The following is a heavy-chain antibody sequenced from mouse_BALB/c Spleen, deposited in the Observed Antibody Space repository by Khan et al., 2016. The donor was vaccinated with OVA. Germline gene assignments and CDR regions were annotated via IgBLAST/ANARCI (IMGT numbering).Heavy chain of an antibody. CDR2: TTSGGSYT. Sequence: EVELVESGGDLVKPGGSLKLSCAASGFTFSSYGMSWVRQTPDKRLEWVATTTSGGSYTYYPDSVKGRFTISRDNAKNTLYLQMTSLKSEDTAMCYCARLGNSWGQGTLVTVSA. D-gene: IGHD2-1*01. CDR1: GFTFSSYG. V-gene: IGHV5-6*01. CDR3: ARLGNS. J-gene: IGHJ3*01.